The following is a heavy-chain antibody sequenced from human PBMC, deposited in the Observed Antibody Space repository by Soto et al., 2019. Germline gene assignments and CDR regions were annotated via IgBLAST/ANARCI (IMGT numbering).Heavy chain of an antibody. Sequence: GGSLRLSCAASGFTFSSYAMHWVHQAPGKGLEWVAVISYDGSNKYYADSVKGRFTISRDNSKNTLYLQMNSLRAEDTAVYYCARDRNYYDSSGYYYGLDAFDIWGQGTMVTVSS. D-gene: IGHD3-22*01. V-gene: IGHV3-30-3*01. J-gene: IGHJ3*02. CDR3: ARDRNYYDSSGYYYGLDAFDI. CDR2: ISYDGSNK. CDR1: GFTFSSYA.